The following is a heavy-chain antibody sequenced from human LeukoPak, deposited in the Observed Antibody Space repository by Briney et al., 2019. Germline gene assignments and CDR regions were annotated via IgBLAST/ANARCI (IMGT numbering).Heavy chain of an antibody. CDR3: ASANFKGLTYYYDSSGYSD. CDR2: IIPIFGTA. Sequence: SVKVSCKASGGTFSSYAISWVRQAPGQGLEWMGRIIPIFGTANYAQKFQGRVTITTDESTSTAYMELSSLRSEDTAVYYCASANFKGLTYYYDSSGYSDWGQGTLVTVSS. J-gene: IGHJ4*02. V-gene: IGHV1-69*05. D-gene: IGHD3-22*01. CDR1: GGTFSSYA.